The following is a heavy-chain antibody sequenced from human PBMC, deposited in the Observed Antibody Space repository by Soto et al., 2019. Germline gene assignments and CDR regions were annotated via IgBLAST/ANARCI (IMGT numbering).Heavy chain of an antibody. CDR3: ARVGALGYCSSTSCPDFDY. CDR1: GYTFTSYD. Sequence: QVQLVQSGAEVKKPGASVKVSCKASGYTFTSYDINWVRQATGQGLEWMGWMNPNSGNTGYAQKFQGRVTMTRNTSISTAYMELSSLRSEDTAVYYCARVGALGYCSSTSCPDFDYWCQGTLVTVSS. D-gene: IGHD2-2*01. V-gene: IGHV1-8*01. J-gene: IGHJ4*02. CDR2: MNPNSGNT.